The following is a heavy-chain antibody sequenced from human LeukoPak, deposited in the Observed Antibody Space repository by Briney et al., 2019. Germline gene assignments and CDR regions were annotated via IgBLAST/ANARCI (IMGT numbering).Heavy chain of an antibody. CDR1: GGSVSNDNHC. V-gene: IGHV4-61*01. Sequence: PSETLSLTCTVSGGSVSNDNHCWSWIRQPPGKGLERIGYVNYSRSTKYNPPLKSRVSISADTSRNQFSLKLSSVTAADTAVYYCARGSAYYYDSSGYFVRQQNPMDVWGQGTTVTVSS. D-gene: IGHD3-22*01. CDR2: VNYSRST. CDR3: ARGSAYYYDSSGYFVRQQNPMDV. J-gene: IGHJ6*02.